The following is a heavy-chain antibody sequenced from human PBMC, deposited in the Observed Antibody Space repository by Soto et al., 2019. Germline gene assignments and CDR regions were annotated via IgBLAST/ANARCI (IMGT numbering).Heavy chain of an antibody. V-gene: IGHV3-48*03. CDR3: ARENSVQAWLHHFDH. CDR1: GFSFSSFA. CDR2: ISDDGASI. D-gene: IGHD5-18*01. Sequence: GESLKISCEASGFSFSSFAMNWVRQAPGRGLEWVSYISDDGASIYYADSLKGRFTISRDNAKNSLSLQMNNLRAEDTAVYYCARENSVQAWLHHFDHWGLGTLVTV. J-gene: IGHJ4*02.